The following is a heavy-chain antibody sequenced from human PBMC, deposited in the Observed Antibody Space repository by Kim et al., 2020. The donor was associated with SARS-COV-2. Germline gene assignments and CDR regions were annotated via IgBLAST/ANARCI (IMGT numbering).Heavy chain of an antibody. V-gene: IGHV3-21*01. J-gene: IGHJ4*02. CDR2: ISSSSSYI. CDR1: GFTFSSYS. Sequence: GGSLRLSCAASGFTFSSYSMNWVRQAPGKGLEWVSSISSSSSYIYYADSVKGRFTISRDNAKNSLYLQMNSLRAEDTAVYYCARVDGWYPIDYWGQGTLVTVSS. CDR3: ARVDGWYPIDY. D-gene: IGHD6-19*01.